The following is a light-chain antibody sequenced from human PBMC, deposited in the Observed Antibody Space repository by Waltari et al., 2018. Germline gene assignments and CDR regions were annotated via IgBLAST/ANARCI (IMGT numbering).Light chain of an antibody. V-gene: IGKV1-NL1*01. CDR2: AAS. J-gene: IGKJ5*01. CDR3: QHYHAIPFT. Sequence: DIELTQSPSSLSASVADRVTLACRASQAISSSLAWYQQKPGEAPKLLVSAASTLESGVPSRFSASGSGTNYSLTISSLQSEDFATYFCQHYHAIPFTFGQGTRLDIK. CDR1: QAISSS.